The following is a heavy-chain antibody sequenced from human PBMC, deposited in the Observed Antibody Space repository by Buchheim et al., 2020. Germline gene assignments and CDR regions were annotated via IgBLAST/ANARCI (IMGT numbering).Heavy chain of an antibody. J-gene: IGHJ5*02. CDR1: GGSISSYY. D-gene: IGHD6-19*01. V-gene: IGHV4-59*01. CDR2: IYYSGST. CDR3: ARDVIAVAGNWFDP. Sequence: QVQLQESGPGLVKPSEPLSLTCTVSGGSISSYYWSWIRQPPGKGLEWFGYIYYSGSTHYTPSLKSRVTISVDTSKNQFSLKLSSVTAADTAVYYCARDVIAVAGNWFDPWGQGTL.